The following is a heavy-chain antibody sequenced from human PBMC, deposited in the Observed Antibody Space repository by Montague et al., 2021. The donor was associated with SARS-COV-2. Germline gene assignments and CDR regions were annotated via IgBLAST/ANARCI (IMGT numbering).Heavy chain of an antibody. D-gene: IGHD3-3*01. CDR1: GGSISSSSYE. Sequence: ETLSLTCTVSGGSISSSSYEWGWIREPPGKGLEWIGSIYYSGSTYCNPSLKSRVTISVDTSKNQFSLKLSSVTAADTAVYYCARLNFRITIFGVVRSRVFDYWGQGTLVTVSS. J-gene: IGHJ4*02. CDR3: ARLNFRITIFGVVRSRVFDY. V-gene: IGHV4-39*01. CDR2: IYYSGST.